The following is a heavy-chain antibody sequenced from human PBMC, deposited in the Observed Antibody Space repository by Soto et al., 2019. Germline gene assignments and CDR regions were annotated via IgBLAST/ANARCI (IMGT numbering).Heavy chain of an antibody. CDR2: IYYSGST. V-gene: IGHV4-59*02. D-gene: IGHD3-3*01. J-gene: IGHJ4*02. CDR1: GGSVSRYY. Sequence: SETLSLTCTVYGGSVSRYYWSWIRHPPGKGLEWIGYIYYSGSTNYNPSLKSRVTISVDTSKNQFSLKLSSVTAADTAVYYCARSFGIGWHPDYFDYSGQGPLVLVSS. CDR3: ARSFGIGWHPDYFDY.